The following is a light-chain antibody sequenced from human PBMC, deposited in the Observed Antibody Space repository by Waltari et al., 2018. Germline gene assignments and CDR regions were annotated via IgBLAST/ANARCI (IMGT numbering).Light chain of an antibody. J-gene: IGKJ2*01. Sequence: MTQSPSTLSASIGDRVTITCRASQSVSSKLAWYPQKPGQAPRLLIYHASTRATGIPARFSGSGSGTEFTLTISSLQSGDFAVYYCQHYNNGGKAFGQGTKLEIK. CDR1: QSVSSK. V-gene: IGKV3-15*01. CDR3: QHYNNGGKA. CDR2: HAS.